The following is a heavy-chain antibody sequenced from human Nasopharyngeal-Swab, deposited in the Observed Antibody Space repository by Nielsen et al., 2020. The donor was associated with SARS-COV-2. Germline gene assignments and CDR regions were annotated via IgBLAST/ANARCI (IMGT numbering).Heavy chain of an antibody. J-gene: IGHJ4*02. V-gene: IGHV3-9*01. D-gene: IGHD3-10*01. Sequence: SLKISCAASGFSFDDYAMHWVRQVPGKGLEWVSGISWNSGRIGYADSVKGRFTISRDNSKNTLYLQMSSLRAEDTAVYYCAKAPRYYFGSGSFYFEYWGQGTLVTVSA. CDR2: ISWNSGRI. CDR1: GFSFDDYA. CDR3: AKAPRYYFGSGSFYFEY.